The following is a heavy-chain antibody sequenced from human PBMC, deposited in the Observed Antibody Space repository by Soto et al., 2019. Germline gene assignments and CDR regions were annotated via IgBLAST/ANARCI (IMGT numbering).Heavy chain of an antibody. V-gene: IGHV3-30*18. D-gene: IGHD5-18*01. CDR2: ISYDGSNK. CDR3: AKDRGRQWIQLWLGSFDY. J-gene: IGHJ4*02. Sequence: GGSLRLSCAASGFTFSSYGMHWVRQAPGKGLEWVAVISYDGSNKYYADSVKGRFTISRDNSKNTLYLQMNSLRAEDTAVYYCAKDRGRQWIQLWLGSFDYWGQGTLVTVSS. CDR1: GFTFSSYG.